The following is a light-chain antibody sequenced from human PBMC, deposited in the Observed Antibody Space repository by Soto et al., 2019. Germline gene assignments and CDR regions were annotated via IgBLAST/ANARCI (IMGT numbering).Light chain of an antibody. CDR2: EVN. J-gene: IGLJ1*01. V-gene: IGLV2-8*01. CDR3: SSYAGSRNV. CDR1: SSDVGGYNY. Sequence: QSALTQPPSASGSPGQSVAISCTGTSSDVGGYNYVSWYQQHPGKAPKLMIYEVNKRPSVVPDRFSGSKSGNTASLTVSGLQAEDEADYYCSSYAGSRNVFGTGTKVTVL.